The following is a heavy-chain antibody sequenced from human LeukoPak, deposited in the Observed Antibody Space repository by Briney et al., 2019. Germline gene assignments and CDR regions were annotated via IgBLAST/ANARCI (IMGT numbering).Heavy chain of an antibody. CDR1: GFAFKDFG. D-gene: IGHD3-10*01. CDR3: ARDSGIWFGTRDAFDI. J-gene: IGHJ3*02. Sequence: GGSLRLSCAAPGFAFKDFGMTWVRQVPGKGLEWVSGINWNGVKTHYADSVKGRFTITRDNAKNTLYLEMNRLRVDDTALYHCARDSGIWFGTRDAFDIWGQGTMVTVST. CDR2: INWNGVKT. V-gene: IGHV3-20*01.